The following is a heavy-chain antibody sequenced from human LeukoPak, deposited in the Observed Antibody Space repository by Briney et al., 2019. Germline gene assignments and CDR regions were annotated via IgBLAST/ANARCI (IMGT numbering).Heavy chain of an antibody. V-gene: IGHV4-59*01. CDR1: GGSISSYY. Sequence: PSETLSLTCTVSGGSISSYYWSWIRQPPGKGLEWIGYIYYSGSTNYNPSLKSRVTISVDTSKNQFSLKPSSVTAADTAVYYCARGDSSNNYYYYGMDVWGKGTTVTVSS. CDR3: ARGDSSNNYYYYGMDV. CDR2: IYYSGST. D-gene: IGHD1/OR15-1a*01. J-gene: IGHJ6*04.